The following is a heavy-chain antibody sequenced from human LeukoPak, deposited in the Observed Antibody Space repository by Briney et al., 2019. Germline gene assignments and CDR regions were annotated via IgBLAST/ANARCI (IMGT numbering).Heavy chain of an antibody. CDR3: ARSGDYYGSGSYYRFDP. Sequence: SETLSLTCTVSGGSVSSYYWSWIRQPPGKGLEWIGYIYYSGSTNYNPSLKSRVTISVDTSENQFSLKLSSVTAADAAVYYCARSGDYYGSGSYYRFDPWGQGTLVTVSS. J-gene: IGHJ5*02. V-gene: IGHV4-59*02. D-gene: IGHD3-10*01. CDR2: IYYSGST. CDR1: GGSVSSYY.